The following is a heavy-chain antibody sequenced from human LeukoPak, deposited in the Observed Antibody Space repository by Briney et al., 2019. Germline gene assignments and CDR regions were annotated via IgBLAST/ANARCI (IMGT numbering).Heavy chain of an antibody. CDR1: GFIVSSNY. CDR2: ISSSSSYI. Sequence: PGGSLRLSCAASGFIVSSNYMSWVRQAPGKGLEWVSSISSSSSYIYYADSVKGRFTISRDNAKNSLYLQMNSLRAEDTAVYYCARLDLFDPWGQGTLVTVSS. CDR3: ARLDLFDP. V-gene: IGHV3-21*01. J-gene: IGHJ5*02.